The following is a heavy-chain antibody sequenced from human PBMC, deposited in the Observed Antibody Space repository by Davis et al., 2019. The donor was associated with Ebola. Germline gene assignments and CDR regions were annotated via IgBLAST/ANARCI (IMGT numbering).Heavy chain of an antibody. V-gene: IGHV4-34*01. J-gene: IGHJ5*02. D-gene: IGHD5-12*01. CDR3: ARGLYGYDRWFDP. CDR1: GGSFSGYY. CDR2: INHSGST. Sequence: SQTLSLTCAVHGGSFSGYYWSWIRQPPGKGLEWIGEINHSGSTNYNPSLKSRVTISVDTSKNQFSLRLSSVTAADTAVYYCARGLYGYDRWFDPWGQGTLVTVSS.